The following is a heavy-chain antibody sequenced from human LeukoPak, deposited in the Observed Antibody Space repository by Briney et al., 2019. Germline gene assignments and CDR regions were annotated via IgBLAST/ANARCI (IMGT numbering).Heavy chain of an antibody. D-gene: IGHD3-22*01. J-gene: IGHJ4*02. V-gene: IGHV3-23*01. CDR3: AKLLYYYDSSQPY. Sequence: GGSLRLSCAASGFNVSDNYMSWVRQAPGKGLEWVSAISGSGGSTYYADSVKGRFTISRDNSKNTLYLQMNSLRAEDTAVYYCAKLLYYYDSSQPYWGQGTLVTVSS. CDR2: ISGSGGST. CDR1: GFNVSDNY.